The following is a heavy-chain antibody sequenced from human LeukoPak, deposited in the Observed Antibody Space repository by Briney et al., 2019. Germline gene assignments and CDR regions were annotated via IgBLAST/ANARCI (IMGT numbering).Heavy chain of an antibody. CDR3: ARVPQDSSSFDY. CDR2: IKQDGSEK. CDR1: GFTFSNYW. D-gene: IGHD6-13*01. V-gene: IGHV3-7*01. J-gene: IGHJ4*02. Sequence: GGSLRLSCAASGFTFSNYWMSWVRQAPGKGLEWVANIKQDGSEKFYVDSVKGRFTISRDNAKNSLYLQMNSLRAEDTAVYYCARVPQDSSSFDYWGQGTLVTVSS.